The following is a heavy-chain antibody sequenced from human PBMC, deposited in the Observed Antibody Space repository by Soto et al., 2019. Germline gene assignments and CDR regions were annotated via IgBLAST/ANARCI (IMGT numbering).Heavy chain of an antibody. Sequence: QVQLVESGGGVVQPERSLRLSCAASGFTFSTYGMHWVCQAPGKGLEWVAVIWYDGSNKYYADSVKGRFTISRDNSKNTLYLQMNRLRVEDTALYYCARDMATTAFDYWGQGTLVTVSS. D-gene: IGHD5-12*01. CDR2: IWYDGSNK. V-gene: IGHV3-33*01. CDR3: ARDMATTAFDY. CDR1: GFTFSTYG. J-gene: IGHJ4*02.